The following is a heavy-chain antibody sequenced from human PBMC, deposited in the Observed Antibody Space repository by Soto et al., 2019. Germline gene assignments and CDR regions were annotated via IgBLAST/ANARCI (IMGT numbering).Heavy chain of an antibody. V-gene: IGHV3-9*01. CDR2: VSWDSGRI. CDR3: AKVVVQATQPRYYFYGMDV. CDR1: GCNFAAYA. J-gene: IGHJ6*02. D-gene: IGHD2-8*02. Sequence: GRSLRLSGAASGCNFAAYAMHRVRHAPGKGLEWVSGVSWDSGRIGYADSVKGRVTISRDNAKKSPYLQMNSLRPEDTALYYCAKVVVQATQPRYYFYGMDVWGRGTTVTVSS.